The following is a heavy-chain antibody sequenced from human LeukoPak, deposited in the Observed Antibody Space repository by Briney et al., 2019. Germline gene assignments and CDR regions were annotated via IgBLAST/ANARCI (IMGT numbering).Heavy chain of an antibody. Sequence: PGGSLRLSCAASGFTFSSYAMSWVRQAPGKGLEWVSAISGSGGSTYYADSVKGRFTISRDNSKNTLYLQMNSLRAEDTAVYYCANDSFSNGDYSPSGQGTLVTVSS. D-gene: IGHD4-17*01. V-gene: IGHV3-23*01. CDR1: GFTFSSYA. J-gene: IGHJ5*02. CDR3: ANDSFSNGDYSP. CDR2: ISGSGGST.